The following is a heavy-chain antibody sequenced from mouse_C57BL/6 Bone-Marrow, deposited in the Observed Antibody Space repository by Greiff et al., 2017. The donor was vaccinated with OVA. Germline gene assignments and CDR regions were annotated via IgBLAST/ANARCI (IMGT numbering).Heavy chain of an antibody. V-gene: IGHV5-16*01. D-gene: IGHD2-4*01. CDR3: AREDYYDYFPDY. J-gene: IGHJ2*01. CDR1: GFTFSDYY. Sequence: EVKVVESEGGLVQPGSSMKLSCTASGFTFSDYYMAWVRQVPEKGLEWVANINYDGSSTYYLDSLKSRFIISRDNAKNILYLQMSSLKSEDTATYYCAREDYYDYFPDYWGQGTTLTASS. CDR2: INYDGSST.